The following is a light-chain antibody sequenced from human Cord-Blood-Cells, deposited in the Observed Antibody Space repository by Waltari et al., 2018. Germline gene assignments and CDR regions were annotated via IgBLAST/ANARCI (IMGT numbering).Light chain of an antibody. CDR1: QSVSSSY. CDR2: GAS. CDR3: QQYGSSPMYT. J-gene: IGKJ2*01. V-gene: IGKV3-20*01. Sequence: DIVLTQSPATLSLSPGERANLPCRASQSVSSSYFAWYQQKPGQAPRRLIYGASTRTTGIPDRFSGSGSGTDFTLTISRLEPEDFAVYYCQQYGSSPMYTFGQGTKLEIK.